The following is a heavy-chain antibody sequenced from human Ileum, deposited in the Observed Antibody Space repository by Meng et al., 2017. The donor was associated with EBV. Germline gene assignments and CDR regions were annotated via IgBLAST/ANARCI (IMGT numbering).Heavy chain of an antibody. Sequence: QVELVQSGAEVKNPGSSVKVSCKASGGTFSNYAISWVRQAPGQGLGWMGGIIPIFATPNYAQKFQDRITITADTSTTTAYMELSSLTSEDTAIYYCARWAGHCSSANCFPPLDYWGQGTLVTVSS. CDR1: GGTFSNYA. CDR3: ARWAGHCSSANCFPPLDY. D-gene: IGHD2-2*03. J-gene: IGHJ4*02. V-gene: IGHV1-69*06. CDR2: IIPIFATP.